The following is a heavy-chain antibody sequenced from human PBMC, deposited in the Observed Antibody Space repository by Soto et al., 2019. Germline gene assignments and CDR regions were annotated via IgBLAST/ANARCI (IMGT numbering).Heavy chain of an antibody. CDR2: IVVGSGNT. CDR1: GFTFTSSA. V-gene: IGHV1-58*01. D-gene: IGHD5-12*01. CDR3: AASTIRTNIVAGY. Sequence: ALVKVSCKASGFTFTSSAVQWVRQARGQRLEWIGWIVVGSGNTNYAQKFQERVTITRDMSTSTAYMELSSLRSEDTAVYYCAASTIRTNIVAGYWGQGTLVTVSS. J-gene: IGHJ4*02.